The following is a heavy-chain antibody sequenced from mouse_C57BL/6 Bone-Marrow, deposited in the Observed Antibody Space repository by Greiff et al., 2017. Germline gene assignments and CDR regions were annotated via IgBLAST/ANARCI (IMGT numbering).Heavy chain of an antibody. D-gene: IGHD2-2*01. Sequence: VQLKESGGGLVQPGESLKLSCESNEYEFPSHDMSWVRKTPEKRLELVAAINSDGGSTYYPNTMERRVIISRDNTKKTLYLQMSSLRSEDTAFYYGARQGGYDVKFAYWGQGTLVTVSA. CDR2: INSDGGST. J-gene: IGHJ3*01. CDR1: EYEFPSHD. CDR3: ARQGGYDVKFAY. V-gene: IGHV5-2*01.